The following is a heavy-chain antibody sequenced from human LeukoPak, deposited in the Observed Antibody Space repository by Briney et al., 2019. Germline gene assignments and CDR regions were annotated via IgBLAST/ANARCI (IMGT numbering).Heavy chain of an antibody. J-gene: IGHJ5*02. CDR1: GFTFSSYG. Sequence: GGSLRLSCAASGFTFSSYGMHWVRQAPGKGLEWVAFIRYDGSNKYYADSVKGRFTISRDNSKNTLYLQMNSLRAEDTAVYYCARDNFRGSSSWFDPWGQGTLVAVSS. V-gene: IGHV3-30*02. D-gene: IGHD6-6*01. CDR2: IRYDGSNK. CDR3: ARDNFRGSSSWFDP.